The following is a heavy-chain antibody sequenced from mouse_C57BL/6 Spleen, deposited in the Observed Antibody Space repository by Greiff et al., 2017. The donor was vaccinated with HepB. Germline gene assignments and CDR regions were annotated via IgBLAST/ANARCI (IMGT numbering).Heavy chain of an antibody. V-gene: IGHV1-81*01. CDR1: GYTFTSYG. CDR3: ARRGEGYGYDPYYYAMDY. Sequence: QVQLQQSGAELARPGASVKLSCKASGYTFTSYGISWVKQRTGQGLEWIGEIYPRSGNTYYNEKFKGKATLTADKSSSTAYMELRSLTSEDSAVYFCARRGEGYGYDPYYYAMDYLGQGTSVTVSS. J-gene: IGHJ4*01. CDR2: IYPRSGNT. D-gene: IGHD2-2*01.